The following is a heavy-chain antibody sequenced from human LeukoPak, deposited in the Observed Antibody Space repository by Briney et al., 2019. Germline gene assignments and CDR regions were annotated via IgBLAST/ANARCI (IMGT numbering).Heavy chain of an antibody. CDR2: IKQEGSHT. CDR1: TFSFSNYW. Sequence: GGSLRLSCADSTFSFSNYWMSWVRQAPGKGLEWVANIKQEGSHTYYVDSVEGRFTISRDNAKNLLYLQMNCLRVEDTAVYYCARGSGDPTGYSYFFKSWGQGTLVTVSS. D-gene: IGHD3-9*01. V-gene: IGHV3-7*01. J-gene: IGHJ4*02. CDR3: ARGSGDPTGYSYFFKS.